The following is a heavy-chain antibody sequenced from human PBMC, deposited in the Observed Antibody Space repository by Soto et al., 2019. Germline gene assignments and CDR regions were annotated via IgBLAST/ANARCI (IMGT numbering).Heavy chain of an antibody. D-gene: IGHD1-26*01. CDR2: ISGSGGST. Sequence: EVQLLESGGSVVQPGGSLRLSGAASGFTFSSYAMRWVRQAPVKGLEWVSAISGSGGSTYYADSVKGRFTISRDNSKNTLYLQMYSLRAEDTAVYYCARRGSGSYYDYWGQGTLVTVSS. J-gene: IGHJ4*02. CDR3: ARRGSGSYYDY. CDR1: GFTFSSYA. V-gene: IGHV3-23*01.